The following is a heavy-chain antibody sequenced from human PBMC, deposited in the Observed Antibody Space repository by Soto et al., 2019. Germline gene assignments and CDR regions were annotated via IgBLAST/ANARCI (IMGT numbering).Heavy chain of an antibody. CDR3: AKIVYDFWSGPILTTYYYYGMDV. Sequence: QPGGSLRLSCAASGFTFSSYEMNWVRQAPGKGLEWVSYISSSGSTIYYADSVKGRFTISRDNAKNSLYLQMNSLRAEDTAVYYCAKIVYDFWSGPILTTYYYYGMDVWGQGTRVTVSS. CDR1: GFTFSSYE. J-gene: IGHJ6*02. V-gene: IGHV3-48*03. CDR2: ISSSGSTI. D-gene: IGHD3-3*01.